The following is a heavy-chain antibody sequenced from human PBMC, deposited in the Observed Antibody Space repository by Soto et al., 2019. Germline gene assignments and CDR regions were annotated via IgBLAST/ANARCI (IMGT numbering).Heavy chain of an antibody. J-gene: IGHJ6*02. CDR1: GYTFTSYD. CDR3: ASRGSVTAGTYYYGLDV. Sequence: QVQLVQSGAEVKKPGASVKVSCKASGYTFTSYDINWVRQATGHGLEWMGWMNPNSGNTGYAQKFQGRVTMTRNTSISTAYMELSSLRSEDPAVYYCASRGSVTAGTYYYGLDVWGQGTTVTVSS. D-gene: IGHD4-17*01. V-gene: IGHV1-8*01. CDR2: MNPNSGNT.